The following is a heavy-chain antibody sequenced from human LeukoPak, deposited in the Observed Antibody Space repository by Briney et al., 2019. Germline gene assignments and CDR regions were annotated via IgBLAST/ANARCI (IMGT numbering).Heavy chain of an antibody. CDR2: IYPGDSDT. Sequence: GESLKISCKGPGYSFTSYWIGWVRQMPGKGLEWMGIIYPGDSDTRYSPSFQGQVTISADKSISTAYLQWSSLKASDTAMYYCARHRWGTVRGVSVYYGMDVWAKGPRSPSP. CDR3: ARHRWGTVRGVSVYYGMDV. D-gene: IGHD3-10*01. CDR1: GYSFTSYW. J-gene: IGHJ6*02. V-gene: IGHV5-51*01.